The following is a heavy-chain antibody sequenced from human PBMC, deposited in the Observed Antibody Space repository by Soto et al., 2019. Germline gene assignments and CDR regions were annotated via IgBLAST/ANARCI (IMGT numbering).Heavy chain of an antibody. J-gene: IGHJ5*02. V-gene: IGHV1-3*01. Sequence: QVQLVQSGAEVKKPGASVIVSCKAPGYTFGSYGVHWVRQAPGQRLERRGWSSSGIGDTRYSQHFPDRVTVMKDTAATTVFMELRSLRSEDTAVYYCAQELPGSRNWAACGQGTLVIVSS. CDR1: GYTFGSYG. CDR2: SSSGIGDT. CDR3: AQELPGSRNWAA. D-gene: IGHD3-9*01.